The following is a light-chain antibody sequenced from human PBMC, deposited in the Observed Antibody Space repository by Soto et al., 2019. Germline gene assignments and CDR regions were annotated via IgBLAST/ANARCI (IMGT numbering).Light chain of an antibody. CDR3: KSHAGSNTYL. V-gene: IGLV2-8*01. CDR1: TNDIAVYDS. Sequence: QSALTQPPSASGSPGQSVTISCTGTTNDIAVYDSVSWYQHHPGKAPRLIIYEVVQRPSGVPDRFSGSKSGNTAFLSVSGLQAADEADYFCKSHAGSNTYLFGSGTKVTVL. J-gene: IGLJ1*01. CDR2: EVV.